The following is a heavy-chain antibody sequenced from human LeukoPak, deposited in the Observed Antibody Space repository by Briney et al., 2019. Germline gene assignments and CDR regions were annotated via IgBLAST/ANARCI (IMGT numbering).Heavy chain of an antibody. CDR2: INPSGGST. J-gene: IGHJ4*02. CDR1: GYTFTSNH. V-gene: IGHV1-46*01. CDR3: ARDRKIAARPGYYFDY. Sequence: ASVKVSCKASGYTFTSNHMHWVRQAPGQGLEWMGIINPSGGSTSYAQKFQGRVTMTRDMSTSTVYMELSSLRSEDTAVYYCARDRKIAARPGYYFDYWGQGTLVTVSS. D-gene: IGHD6-6*01.